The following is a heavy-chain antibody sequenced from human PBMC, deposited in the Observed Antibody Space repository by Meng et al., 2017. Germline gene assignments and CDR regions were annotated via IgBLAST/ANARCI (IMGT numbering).Heavy chain of an antibody. Sequence: GESLKISCAASGFTFSSYAMHWVRQAPGKGLEWVAVISDDGSKKYYADSVKGRFTISRDNSKNTLYLQRNSLRAEDTAVYYWARPIRGDCSGGSCDETLNAFDIWGQGTMVTVSS. V-gene: IGHV3-30*01. J-gene: IGHJ3*02. CDR1: GFTFSSYA. CDR3: ARPIRGDCSGGSCDETLNAFDI. D-gene: IGHD2-15*01. CDR2: ISDDGSKK.